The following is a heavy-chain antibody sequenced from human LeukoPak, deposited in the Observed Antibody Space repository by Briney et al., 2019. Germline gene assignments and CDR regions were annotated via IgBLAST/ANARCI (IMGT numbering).Heavy chain of an antibody. CDR1: GLIFSSYG. Sequence: GGSLRLSCTASGLIFSSYGMHWVRQAPGKGLEWMAFIRYDGSTQNYADSVKGRFTISRDNSKNTLYLQMNTLRAEDTAVYYCAKDGDSSGFDLSYWGQGTLVTVSS. D-gene: IGHD3-22*01. J-gene: IGHJ4*02. CDR2: IRYDGSTQ. CDR3: AKDGDSSGFDLSY. V-gene: IGHV3-30*02.